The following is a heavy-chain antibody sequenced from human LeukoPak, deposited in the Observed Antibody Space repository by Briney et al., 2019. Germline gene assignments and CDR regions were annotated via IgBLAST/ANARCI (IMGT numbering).Heavy chain of an antibody. V-gene: IGHV3-49*03. Sequence: SGGSLRLSCTASGFTFGDYAMSWFRQAPGKGLEWVGFIRSKAYGGTTEYAASVKGRFTTSRDDSKSIAYLQMNSLKTEDTAVYYCTREGGPGWFDPWGQGTLVTVSS. CDR3: TREGGPGWFDP. J-gene: IGHJ5*02. CDR2: IRSKAYGGTT. CDR1: GFTFGDYA.